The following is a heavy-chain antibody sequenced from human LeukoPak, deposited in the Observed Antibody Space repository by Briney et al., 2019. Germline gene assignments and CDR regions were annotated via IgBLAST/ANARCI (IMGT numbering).Heavy chain of an antibody. CDR2: IIPILGIA. CDR1: GGTFSSYA. V-gene: IGHV1-69*04. D-gene: IGHD2-2*01. Sequence: ASVKVSCKASGGTFSSYAISWVRQAPGQGLEWMGRIIPILGIANYAQKFQGRVTITADKSTSTAYMELSSLRSEDTAVYYCARAVPAAPVDAFDIWGQGTMVTVSS. CDR3: ARAVPAAPVDAFDI. J-gene: IGHJ3*02.